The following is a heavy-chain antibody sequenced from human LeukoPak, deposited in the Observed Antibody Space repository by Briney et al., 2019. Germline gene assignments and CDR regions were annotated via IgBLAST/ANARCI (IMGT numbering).Heavy chain of an antibody. CDR2: IYPGDSDT. V-gene: IGHV5-51*01. CDR3: ARGTAAAGVTRFDY. Sequence: PGESLKISCKGFGYSFTSYWIGWVRQMPGKGLEWMGIIYPGDSDTRYRPSFQGQVTISADKSITTAYLQWSSLKASDTAMYYCARGTAAAGVTRFDYWGQGTLVTVSS. D-gene: IGHD6-13*01. CDR1: GYSFTSYW. J-gene: IGHJ4*02.